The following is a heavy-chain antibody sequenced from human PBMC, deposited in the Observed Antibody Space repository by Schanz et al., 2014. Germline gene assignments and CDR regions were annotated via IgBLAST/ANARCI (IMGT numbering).Heavy chain of an antibody. CDR3: ARRYYGSGSYWFFDL. CDR2: ISAYNGNT. Sequence: QVQLVQSGVEVKKPGASVKVSCKASGYTFTTYGISWVRQAPGQGLEWMGWISAYNGNTDYAQKFQGRVTMTTDTSTSTAYMELRSLRSDDTAVYYCARRYYGSGSYWFFDLWGRGTLVTVSS. J-gene: IGHJ2*01. CDR1: GYTFTTYG. V-gene: IGHV1-18*04. D-gene: IGHD3-10*01.